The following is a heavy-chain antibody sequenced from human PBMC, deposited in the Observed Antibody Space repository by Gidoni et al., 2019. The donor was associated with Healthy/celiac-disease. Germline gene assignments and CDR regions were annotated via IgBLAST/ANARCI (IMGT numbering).Heavy chain of an antibody. CDR2: ISSSSSYI. CDR1: GSTFSSYS. J-gene: IGHJ4*02. V-gene: IGHV3-21*01. D-gene: IGHD5-12*01. CDR3: ARGNSGYDSYYFDY. Sequence: EVQLVESGGGLVKPGGSLRLSCAASGSTFSSYSMNWVRQAPGKGLEWVSSISSSSSYIYYADSVKGRFTISRDNAKNSLYLQMNSLRAEDTAVYYCARGNSGYDSYYFDYWGQGTLVTVSS.